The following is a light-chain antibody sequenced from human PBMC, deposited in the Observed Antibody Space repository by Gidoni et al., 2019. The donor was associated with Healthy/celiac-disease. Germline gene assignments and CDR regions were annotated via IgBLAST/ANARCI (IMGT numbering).Light chain of an antibody. CDR3: MQALQTPPT. J-gene: IGKJ5*01. Sequence: DSVMTQSPLSLPVTPGEPASISCSSSQSLLHSNGYNYLDWYLQKPGQSPQLLIYLGSNRASGVPDRFSGSGSGTDFTLKISRVEAEDVGVYYCMQALQTPPTFGQGTRLEIK. V-gene: IGKV2-28*01. CDR2: LGS. CDR1: QSLLHSNGYNY.